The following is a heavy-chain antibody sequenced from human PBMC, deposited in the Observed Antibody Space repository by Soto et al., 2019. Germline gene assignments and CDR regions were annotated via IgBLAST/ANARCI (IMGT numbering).Heavy chain of an antibody. CDR3: AKDQSTNSRSYHALDV. CDR2: VSNDGSNK. D-gene: IGHD2-8*01. CDR1: EFTFSSYA. V-gene: IGHV3-30*18. Sequence: QVQLVESGGGVVQPGASLRLSCAASEFTFSSYAMHWVRQAPGKGLEWVAVVSNDGSNKYYADSLKGRFTISRDNSNNTLNLQMNRLRAEDTSVYYCAKDQSTNSRSYHALDVWGQGTTVTVSS. J-gene: IGHJ6*02.